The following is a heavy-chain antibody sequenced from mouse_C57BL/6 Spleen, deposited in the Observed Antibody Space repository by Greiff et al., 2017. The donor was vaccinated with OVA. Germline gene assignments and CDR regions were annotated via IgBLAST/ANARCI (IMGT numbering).Heavy chain of an antibody. D-gene: IGHD2-2*01. CDR3: ARMGMVTRAMDY. CDR2: IDPSDSYT. V-gene: IGHV1-59*01. CDR1: GYTFTSYW. J-gene: IGHJ4*01. Sequence: QVHVKQPGAELVRPGTSVKLSCKASGYTFTSYWMHWVKQRPGQGLEWIGVIDPSDSYTNYNQKFKGKATLTVDTSSSTAYMQLSSLTSEDSAVYYCARMGMVTRAMDYWGQGTSVTVSS.